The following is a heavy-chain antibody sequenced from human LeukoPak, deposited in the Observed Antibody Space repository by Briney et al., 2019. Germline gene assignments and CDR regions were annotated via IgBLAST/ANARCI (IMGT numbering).Heavy chain of an antibody. CDR1: EYSFPNYC. Sequence: GESLKISCKHSEYSFPNYCIGWVRQMPGKGLEWMGIIYPDDSDTRYSPSFQGQVTISADKSISTAYLQWSSLKASDTAMYYCARHASGSYYHYFDYWGQGTLVTVSS. CDR2: IYPDDSDT. D-gene: IGHD1-26*01. V-gene: IGHV5-51*01. CDR3: ARHASGSYYHYFDY. J-gene: IGHJ4*02.